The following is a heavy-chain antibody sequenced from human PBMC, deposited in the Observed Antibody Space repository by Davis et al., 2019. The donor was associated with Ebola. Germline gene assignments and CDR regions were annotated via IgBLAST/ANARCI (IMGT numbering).Heavy chain of an antibody. CDR2: INPNDGRT. V-gene: IGHV1-46*01. Sequence: AASVKVSCKASGYTFTNYYMHWVRQAPGQGLEWMGMINPNDGRTIYAQRFQGRATMTRDTSTSTVYMELSSLRSDDTAVYYCVTFLEQWLAYWGQGTLVTVSS. CDR3: VTFLEQWLAY. D-gene: IGHD6-19*01. J-gene: IGHJ4*02. CDR1: GYTFTNYY.